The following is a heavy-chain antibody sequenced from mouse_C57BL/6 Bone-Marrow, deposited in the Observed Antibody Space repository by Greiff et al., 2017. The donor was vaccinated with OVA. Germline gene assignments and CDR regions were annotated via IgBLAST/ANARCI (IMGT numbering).Heavy chain of an antibody. V-gene: IGHV1-76*01. D-gene: IGHD1-1*01. J-gene: IGHJ1*03. CDR3: ARRIYYYGSSYWYFDV. Sequence: QVQLQQSGAELVRPGASVKLSCKASGYTFTDYYINWVKQRPGQGLEWIARIYPGSGNTYYNEKFKGKATLTAEKSSSTAYMQLSSLTSEDSAVYFCARRIYYYGSSYWYFDVWGTGTTVTVSS. CDR1: GYTFTDYY. CDR2: IYPGSGNT.